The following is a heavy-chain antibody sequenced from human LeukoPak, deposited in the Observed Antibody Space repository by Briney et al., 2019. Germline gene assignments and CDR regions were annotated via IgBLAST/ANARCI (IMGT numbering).Heavy chain of an antibody. CDR1: GFTFSSYE. CDR3: ARIYDSSGTIDY. Sequence: PGGSLRLSCAASGFTFSSYEMNWVRQAPGKGLEWVSYISSSGNTIYYADSVKGRFTISRDNAKNSLYLQMNSLRAEDTAVYYCARIYDSSGTIDYWGQGTLVTVSS. V-gene: IGHV3-48*03. D-gene: IGHD3-22*01. J-gene: IGHJ4*02. CDR2: ISSSGNTI.